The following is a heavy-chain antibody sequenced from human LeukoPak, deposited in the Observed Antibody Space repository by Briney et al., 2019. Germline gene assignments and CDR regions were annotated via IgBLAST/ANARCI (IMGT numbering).Heavy chain of an antibody. CDR2: ISSSSSYI. Sequence: GGYLRLSCAASGFTFSSYSMNWVRQAPGKGLEWVSSISSSSSYIYYADSVKGRFTISRDNAKNSLYLQMNSLRAEDTAVYYCARDHSSSGMDVWGQGTTVTVSS. CDR1: GFTFSSYS. V-gene: IGHV3-21*01. J-gene: IGHJ6*02. CDR3: ARDHSSSGMDV.